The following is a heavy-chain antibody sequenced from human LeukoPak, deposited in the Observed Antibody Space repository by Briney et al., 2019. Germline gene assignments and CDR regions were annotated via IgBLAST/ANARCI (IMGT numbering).Heavy chain of an antibody. CDR1: GGSISAGNHH. D-gene: IGHD3-16*01. V-gene: IGHV4-39*01. Sequence: SETLSLTCTVSGGSISAGNHHWGRIRQPPGKGLESLGSVYYSGSIFSDTSHKSRVTISGDTSKNQFSLSLSSVTAADTAVYYCARLNPGYVTAPHDSWGQGMLVTVSS. CDR3: ARLNPGYVTAPHDS. J-gene: IGHJ5*01. CDR2: VYYSGSI.